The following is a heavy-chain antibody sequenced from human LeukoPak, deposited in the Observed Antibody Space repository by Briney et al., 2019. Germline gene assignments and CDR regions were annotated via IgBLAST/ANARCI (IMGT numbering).Heavy chain of an antibody. D-gene: IGHD4-11*01. CDR3: ARLSTDLHALDY. J-gene: IGHJ4*02. Sequence: SETLSLTCTVSGGSISSHGYYWGWIRQPPGKGLESIGSIYYSGTTYYNPSLKSRVTISVDTSKNHFSLKLSSVTAADTAVYYCARLSTDLHALDYWGQGTLVTVSS. CDR1: GGSISSHGYY. V-gene: IGHV4-39*02. CDR2: IYYSGTT.